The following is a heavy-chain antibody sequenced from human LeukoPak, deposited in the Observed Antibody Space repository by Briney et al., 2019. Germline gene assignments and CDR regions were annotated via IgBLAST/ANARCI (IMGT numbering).Heavy chain of an antibody. CDR1: GFTFNSHG. CDR2: ISYDGSHK. V-gene: IGHV3-30*18. Sequence: GGSVTLSCAPSGFTFNSHGMHWLRQAPGKGLEGVAVISYDGSHKSYADSGKGGFNTARDNSKITLYPQLSSLIAEDTAVYYCAKERTAYYYDSSGYFGVYWGQGPLVTVPS. CDR3: AKERTAYYYDSSGYFGVY. J-gene: IGHJ4*02. D-gene: IGHD3-22*01.